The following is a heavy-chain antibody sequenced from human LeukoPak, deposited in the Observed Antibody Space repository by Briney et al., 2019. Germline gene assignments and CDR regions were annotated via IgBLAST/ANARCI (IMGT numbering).Heavy chain of an antibody. CDR3: ARNPPGIVGAPTRYCYYMDV. J-gene: IGHJ6*03. Sequence: GGSLRLSCAASGFTFSSYSMNWVRQAPGKGLEWVANIKQDGSEKNYVDSVKGRFTISRDNAKNSLYLQMNSLTAEDTAVYYCARNPPGIVGAPTRYCYYMDVWGRGTTVTISS. V-gene: IGHV3-7*01. D-gene: IGHD1-26*01. CDR2: IKQDGSEK. CDR1: GFTFSSYS.